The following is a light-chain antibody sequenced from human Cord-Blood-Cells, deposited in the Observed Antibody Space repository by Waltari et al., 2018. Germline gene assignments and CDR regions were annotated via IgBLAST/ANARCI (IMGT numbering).Light chain of an antibody. V-gene: IGLV2-14*01. CDR1: SSDVGGYNY. CDR2: DVS. Sequence: QSALTQPASVSGSPGQSITISCTGTSSDVGGYNYVSWYQQYPGKAPKLMIYDVSNRPSGVSKRFSGSKSGNTASLTISGLQAEDEADYSCSSYTSSSTPNVFGTGTKVTVL. J-gene: IGLJ1*01. CDR3: SSYTSSSTPNV.